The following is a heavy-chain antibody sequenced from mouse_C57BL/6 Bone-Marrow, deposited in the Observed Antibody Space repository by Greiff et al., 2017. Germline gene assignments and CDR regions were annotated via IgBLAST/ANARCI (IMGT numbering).Heavy chain of an antibody. J-gene: IGHJ2*01. CDR1: GYSFTSYY. D-gene: IGHD3-2*02. V-gene: IGHV1-66*01. CDR3: AREATGTLYYFDY. Sequence: VQLQESGPELVKPGASVKISCKASGYSFTSYYIHWVKQRPGQGLEWIGWIYPGSGNTKYNEKFKGKATLTADTSSSTAYMQLSSLTSEDSAVYYCAREATGTLYYFDYWGQGTTLTVSS. CDR2: IYPGSGNT.